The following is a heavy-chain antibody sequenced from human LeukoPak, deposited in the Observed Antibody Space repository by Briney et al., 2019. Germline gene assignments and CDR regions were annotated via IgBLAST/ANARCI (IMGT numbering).Heavy chain of an antibody. J-gene: IGHJ6*03. D-gene: IGHD3-10*01. Sequence: ASVKVSCKASGYTFTSYDINWVRQATGQGLEWMGWVNPNSGNTGYAQKFQGRVTMTRNTSISTAYMELSSLRSEDTAVYYCARGVRGLRSEAFYYYMDVWGKGTTVTVSS. CDR1: GYTFTSYD. V-gene: IGHV1-8*02. CDR2: VNPNSGNT. CDR3: ARGVRGLRSEAFYYYMDV.